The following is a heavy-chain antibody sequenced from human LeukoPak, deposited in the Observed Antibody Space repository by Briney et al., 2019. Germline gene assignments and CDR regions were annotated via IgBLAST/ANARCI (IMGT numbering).Heavy chain of an antibody. CDR2: IYYSGTT. CDR3: ARGSRVVTGFDP. Sequence: SETLSLTCTVSGGSISSSSYYWGWIRQPPGKGLERIGSIYYSGTTYYNLSLKSPVTISVDTSKNQFSLKVSSVTAADTAVYYCARGSRVVTGFDPWGQGTLVTVSS. CDR1: GGSISSSSYY. D-gene: IGHD2-21*02. J-gene: IGHJ5*02. V-gene: IGHV4-39*07.